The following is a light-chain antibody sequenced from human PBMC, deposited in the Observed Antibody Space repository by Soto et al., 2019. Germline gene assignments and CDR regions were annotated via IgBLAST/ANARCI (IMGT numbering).Light chain of an antibody. V-gene: IGLV2-8*01. CDR1: SSDVARYNY. CDR3: SSYAGNNNLV. Sequence: QSVLTQPPSASGSPGQSVTISCTGTSSDVARYNYVSWYQQHPGKAPKLMIYEVSKRPSGVPHRFSGSKSGNTASLTGSGLQAEDEADYYCSSYAGNNNLVFGGGTKLTVL. J-gene: IGLJ2*01. CDR2: EVS.